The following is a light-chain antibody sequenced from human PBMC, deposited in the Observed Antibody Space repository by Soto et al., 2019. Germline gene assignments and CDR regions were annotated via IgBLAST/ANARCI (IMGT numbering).Light chain of an antibody. CDR3: QKYNIAPCT. V-gene: IGKV1-27*01. J-gene: IGKJ1*01. CDR2: AAS. Sequence: DIQMTQSPSSLSASVGDRVTITCRASQGISNYLAWYQQKPGKVPKLLIYAASTLQSVVPSRFSGSGSETDFTLTLSSLQPDDGATYYCQKYNIAPCTFRQGTKVQIK. CDR1: QGISNY.